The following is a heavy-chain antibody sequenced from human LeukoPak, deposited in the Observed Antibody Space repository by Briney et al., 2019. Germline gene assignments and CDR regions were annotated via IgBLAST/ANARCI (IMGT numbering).Heavy chain of an antibody. D-gene: IGHD4/OR15-4a*01. CDR2: INHSGST. CDR1: GFTFSSYA. Sequence: PGGSLRLSCAASGFTFSSYAMSWIRQPPGKGLEWIGEINHSGSTNYNPSLKSRVTISVDTSKNQFSLKLSSVTAADTAVYYCARQGLWLRFFDYWGQGTLVTVSS. J-gene: IGHJ4*02. V-gene: IGHV4-34*01. CDR3: ARQGLWLRFFDY.